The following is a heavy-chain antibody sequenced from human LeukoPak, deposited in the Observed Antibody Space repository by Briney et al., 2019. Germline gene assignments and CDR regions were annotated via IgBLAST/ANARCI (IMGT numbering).Heavy chain of an antibody. V-gene: IGHV4-59*01. CDR1: GGSIGSYY. J-gene: IGHJ4*02. CDR2: ISYSGTT. Sequence: SETLSLTCTVSGGSIGSYYCTWIRQHQGKGLERIGFISYSGTTNYNHYLESRVTLSVDTSKNQFSLNLSPVTAADTAVYYCPRGTGYYYYWGQGTLVTVSS. CDR3: PRGTGYYYY. D-gene: IGHD3-22*01.